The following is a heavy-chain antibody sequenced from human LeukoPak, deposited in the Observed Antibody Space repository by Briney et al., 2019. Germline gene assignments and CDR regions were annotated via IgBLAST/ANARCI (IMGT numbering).Heavy chain of an antibody. J-gene: IGHJ4*02. CDR2: ISSSSSTI. D-gene: IGHD5-18*01. CDR1: GFTFSSYS. Sequence: PGGSLRLSCAASGFTFSSYSMNWVRQAPGKGLEWVSYISSSSSTIYYADSVKGRFTISRDNAKNSPYLQMNSLRAEDTAVYYCARDGSVDTAMAYFDYWGQGTLVTVSS. CDR3: ARDGSVDTAMAYFDY. V-gene: IGHV3-48*01.